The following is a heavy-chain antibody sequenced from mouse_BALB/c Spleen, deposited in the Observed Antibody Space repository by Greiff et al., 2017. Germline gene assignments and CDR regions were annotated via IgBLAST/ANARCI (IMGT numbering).Heavy chain of an antibody. D-gene: IGHD1-1*01. J-gene: IGHJ2*01. CDR3: ARGGTTVVADY. V-gene: IGHV1S81*02. CDR1: GYTFTSYW. Sequence: VQLQQPGAELVKPGASVKLSCKASGYTFTSYWMHWVKQRPGQGLEWIGEINPSNGRTNYNEKFKGKATFTADTSSNTAYMQLSSLTSEDSAVYYCARGGTTVVADYWGQGTTLTVSS. CDR2: INPSNGRT.